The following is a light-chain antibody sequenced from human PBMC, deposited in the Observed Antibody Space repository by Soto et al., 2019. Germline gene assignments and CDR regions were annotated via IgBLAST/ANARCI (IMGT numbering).Light chain of an antibody. CDR3: QQYNDWPRP. J-gene: IGKJ1*01. Sequence: EIVMTQSPATMSVSPGERATLSCRASQSVSSNLAWYQQKPGQAPRLLLYGASTRATAIPARFSGSESGPEFTLTISSLQSEDSALYYCQQYNDWPRPFGQGNKVEI. CDR2: GAS. V-gene: IGKV3-15*01. CDR1: QSVSSN.